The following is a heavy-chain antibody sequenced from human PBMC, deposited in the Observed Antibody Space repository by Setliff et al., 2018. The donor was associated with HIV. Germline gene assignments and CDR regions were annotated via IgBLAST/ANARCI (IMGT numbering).Heavy chain of an antibody. CDR3: ARDSGRYFDRGWFDP. CDR1: GFTFSSYA. D-gene: IGHD3-9*01. CDR2: ISRSSSNI. Sequence: GSLRLSCAASGFTFSSYAMHWVRQAPGKGLEWVSYISRSSSNIYYADSVKGRFTISRDNAENSLYLQMNSLSAEDTAVYYCARDSGRYFDRGWFDPWGQGALVTVSS. V-gene: IGHV3-21*05. J-gene: IGHJ5*02.